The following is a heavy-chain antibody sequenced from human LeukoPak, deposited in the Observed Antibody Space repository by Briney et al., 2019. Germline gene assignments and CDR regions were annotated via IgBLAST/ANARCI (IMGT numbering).Heavy chain of an antibody. D-gene: IGHD5-24*01. CDR3: ARCRTEMDFDY. CDR2: INPSDGTT. J-gene: IGHJ4*02. V-gene: IGHV1-46*01. CDR1: RYTFTKSDY. Sequence: GASVKVSCKSSRYTFTKSDYIHWVRQAPGQGLEWMGIINPSDGTTFYAQKFQGRVTLTRDTSTNTVFMELSSLRSDDTAVFYCARCRTEMDFDYWGQGSLVTVSS.